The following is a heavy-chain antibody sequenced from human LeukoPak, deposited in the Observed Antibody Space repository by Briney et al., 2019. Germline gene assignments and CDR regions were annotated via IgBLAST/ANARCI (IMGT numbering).Heavy chain of an antibody. CDR1: GYTFTNFD. V-gene: IGHV1-8*01. J-gene: IGHJ4*02. Sequence: ASVKVSCKASGYTFTNFDINWVRQATGQGLEWMGWMKPNSDDTGYAQKFHGRVTMTRNTSISTAYMELSRLRSDDTAVYYCARDMPSELTILPAYWGQGTLVTVSS. CDR3: ARDMPSELTILPAY. CDR2: MKPNSDDT. D-gene: IGHD3-3*01.